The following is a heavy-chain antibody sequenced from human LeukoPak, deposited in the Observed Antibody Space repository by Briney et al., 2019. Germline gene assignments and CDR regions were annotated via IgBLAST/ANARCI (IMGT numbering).Heavy chain of an antibody. CDR2: INHSGST. V-gene: IGHV4-38-2*02. CDR3: ARERRVRYFDWLLPYTPFDY. CDR1: GYSITSGYY. D-gene: IGHD3-9*01. Sequence: PSETLSLTCAVSGYSITSGYYWGWIRQPPGKGLEWIGEINHSGSTNYNPSLKSRVTISVDTSKNQFSLKLSSVTAADTAVYYCARERRVRYFDWLLPYTPFDYWGQGTLVTVSS. J-gene: IGHJ4*02.